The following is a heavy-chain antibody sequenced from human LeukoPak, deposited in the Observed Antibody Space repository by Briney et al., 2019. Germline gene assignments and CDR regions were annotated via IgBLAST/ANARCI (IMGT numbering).Heavy chain of an antibody. Sequence: ASVKVSCKASGYTFTSYGISWVRQAPGQGLEWMGWINPNSGGTNYAQKFQGRVTMTRDTSISTAYMELSRLRSDDTAVYYCARELSIAAREYFDYWGQGTLVTVSS. CDR2: INPNSGGT. J-gene: IGHJ4*02. CDR3: ARELSIAAREYFDY. V-gene: IGHV1-2*02. CDR1: GYTFTSYG. D-gene: IGHD6-6*01.